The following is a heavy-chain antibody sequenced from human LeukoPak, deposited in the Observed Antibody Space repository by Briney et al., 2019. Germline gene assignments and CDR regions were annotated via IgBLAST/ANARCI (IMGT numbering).Heavy chain of an antibody. CDR3: AKGYSNYRSPFDY. J-gene: IGHJ4*02. CDR2: IGGSGGST. Sequence: GGSLRLSCAASGFTFSSSAMSWVRQAPGKGLEWVSAIGGSGGSTYYADSVKGRFTISRDNSKNTLYLQMNSLRAEDAAVYYCAKGYSNYRSPFDYWGQGTLVTVSS. CDR1: GFTFSSSA. V-gene: IGHV3-23*01. D-gene: IGHD4-11*01.